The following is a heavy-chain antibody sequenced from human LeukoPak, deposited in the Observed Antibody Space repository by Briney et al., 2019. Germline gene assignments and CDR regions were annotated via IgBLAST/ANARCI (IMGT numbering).Heavy chain of an antibody. J-gene: IGHJ4*02. CDR2: FDPEDGET. D-gene: IGHD2-21*02. V-gene: IGHV1-24*01. CDR1: GYTLTGLS. CDR3: ATDLYCGGDCSDHY. Sequence: GASVKVSCKVSGYTLTGLSMHWVRQAPGKGLEWMGGFDPEDGETIYAQKFQGRVTMTEDTSTDTAYMELSSLRSEDTAVYYCATDLYCGGDCSDHYWGQGTLVTVSS.